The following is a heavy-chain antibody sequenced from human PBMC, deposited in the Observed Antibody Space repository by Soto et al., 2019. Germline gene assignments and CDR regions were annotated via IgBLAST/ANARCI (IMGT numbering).Heavy chain of an antibody. V-gene: IGHV3-13*01. CDR1: GFTFSGFD. J-gene: IGHJ4*01. Sequence: ETLRLSCEASGFTFSGFDMHWVRQPTGKGLEWVSTIGTAGDTYYAVSVKGRFTISRDNAKNSLSLQMNSLRAGDTAVYFCARGQEVGAHFFDSWGQGTQVTVSS. D-gene: IGHD2-15*01. CDR3: ARGQEVGAHFFDS. CDR2: IGTAGDT.